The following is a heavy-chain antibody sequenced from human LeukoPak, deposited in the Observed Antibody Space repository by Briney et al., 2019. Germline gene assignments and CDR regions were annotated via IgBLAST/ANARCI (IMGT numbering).Heavy chain of an antibody. CDR2: IKQDGSEK. J-gene: IGHJ6*03. CDR3: ARGGYDYYYYYMDV. CDR1: GFSFSRYW. Sequence: GGSLRLSCAASGFSFSRYWMSWVRQAPGKGLEWVANIKQDGSEKYYVDSVKGRFTISRDNAKNSLYLQMNSLRAEDTAVYYCARGGYDYYYYYMDVWGKGTTVTVSS. V-gene: IGHV3-7*01. D-gene: IGHD5-12*01.